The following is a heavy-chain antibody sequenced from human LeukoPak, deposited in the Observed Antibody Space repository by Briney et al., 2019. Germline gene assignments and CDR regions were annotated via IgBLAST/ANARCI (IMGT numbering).Heavy chain of an antibody. D-gene: IGHD3-16*01. Sequence: ASVKVSCKASGYTFTGYYMHWVRQAPGKGLEWMGGFDPEDGETIYAQKFQGRVTITADESTSTAYMELSSLRSEDTAVYYCARAPGGGGSGDYFDYWGQGTLVTVSS. CDR3: ARAPGGGGSGDYFDY. CDR2: FDPEDGET. J-gene: IGHJ4*02. V-gene: IGHV1-24*01. CDR1: GYTFTGYY.